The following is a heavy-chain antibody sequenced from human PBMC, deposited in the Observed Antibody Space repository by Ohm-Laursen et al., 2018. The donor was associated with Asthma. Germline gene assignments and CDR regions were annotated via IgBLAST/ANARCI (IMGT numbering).Heavy chain of an antibody. J-gene: IGHJ6*02. CDR2: ISYDGSNK. Sequence: SLRLSCAASGFTFSSYAMHWVRQAPGKGLEWVAVISYDGSNKYYADSVKGRFTISRDNSKNTLYLQMNSLRAEDTAVYYCAKDVQGGGGYGVEDRNYYYYYGMDVWGQGTTVTVSS. CDR1: GFTFSSYA. D-gene: IGHD5-12*01. V-gene: IGHV3-30-3*01. CDR3: AKDVQGGGGYGVEDRNYYYYYGMDV.